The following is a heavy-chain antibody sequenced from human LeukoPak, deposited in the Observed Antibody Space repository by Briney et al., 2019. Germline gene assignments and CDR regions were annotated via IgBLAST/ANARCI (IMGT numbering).Heavy chain of an antibody. CDR1: KFAFSSYA. V-gene: IGHV3-23*01. CDR3: GKNRYSGSLSPFDI. Sequence: GGSLRLSCAASKFAFSSYAMSWVRQAPGKGLEWVSAISGGGGNTYYADSVKGRFTVSRDNSKNTLYLQMNSLRAEDTAVYYCGKNRYSGSLSPFDIWGQGTMVTVSS. CDR2: ISGGGGNT. D-gene: IGHD1-26*01. J-gene: IGHJ3*02.